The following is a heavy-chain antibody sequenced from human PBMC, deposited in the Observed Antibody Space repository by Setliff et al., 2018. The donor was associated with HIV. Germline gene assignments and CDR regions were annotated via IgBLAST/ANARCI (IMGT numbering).Heavy chain of an antibody. CDR3: TPTDYGGSDY. Sequence: LSLTCTVSGGSISSHYWSWVRQAPGKGLEWVGFIRSKGYGGTIEYAASVKGRFTISRDDSKSIAYLQMNSLKTEDTAVYYCTPTDYGGSDYWGQGTLVTVSS. V-gene: IGHV3-49*04. CDR2: IRSKGYGGTI. CDR1: GGSISSHY. J-gene: IGHJ4*02. D-gene: IGHD3-10*01.